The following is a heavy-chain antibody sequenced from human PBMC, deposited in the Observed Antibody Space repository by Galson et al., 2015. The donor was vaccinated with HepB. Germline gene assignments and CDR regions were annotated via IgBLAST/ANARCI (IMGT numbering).Heavy chain of an antibody. CDR1: GFTFSSYS. CDR3: ASRLDDSSGYYPDYYYYGMDV. Sequence: SLRLSCAASGFTFSSYSMNWVRQAPGKGLEWVSSISSSSSYIYYADSVKGRFTISRDNAKNSLYLQMNSLRAEDTAVYYCASRLDDSSGYYPDYYYYGMDVWGQGTTVTVSS. D-gene: IGHD3-22*01. CDR2: ISSSSSYI. V-gene: IGHV3-21*01. J-gene: IGHJ6*02.